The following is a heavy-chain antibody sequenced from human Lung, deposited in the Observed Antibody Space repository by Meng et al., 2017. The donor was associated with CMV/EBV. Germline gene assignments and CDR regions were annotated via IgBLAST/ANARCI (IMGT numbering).Heavy chain of an antibody. J-gene: IGHJ1*01. Sequence: QVLFREPGPALVHPSATPSLACAVSGDSITNHNWWAWGRQPPGKGLEWIGEIPHSGSSAYNPSLKSRVSMSIDQSKNQFSLKLTSVTAADTAVYHCLRRSGGSVWGQGTLVTVSS. D-gene: IGHD3-10*01. CDR1: GDSITNHNW. CDR2: IPHSGSS. V-gene: IGHV4-4*02. CDR3: LRRSGGSV.